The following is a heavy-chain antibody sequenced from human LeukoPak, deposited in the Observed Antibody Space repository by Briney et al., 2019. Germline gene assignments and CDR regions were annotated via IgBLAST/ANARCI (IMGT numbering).Heavy chain of an antibody. D-gene: IGHD1-1*01. J-gene: IGHJ6*02. CDR1: GFTFSSYT. V-gene: IGHV3-23*01. CDR3: AKDLDDAAYYYGMDV. CDR2: ISGSGGST. Sequence: GSLRLSCAASGFTFSSYTMSWVRQAPGKGLEWVSAISGSGGSTYYADSVKGRFTISRDNSKNTLYLQMNSLRAEDTAVYYCAKDLDDAAYYYGMDVWGQGTTVTVSS.